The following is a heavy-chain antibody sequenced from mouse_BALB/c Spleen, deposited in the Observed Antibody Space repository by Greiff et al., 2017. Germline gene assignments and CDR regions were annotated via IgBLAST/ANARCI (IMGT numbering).Heavy chain of an antibody. CDR2: ISSGGSYT. J-gene: IGHJ4*01. CDR3: ARDDYDGDYAMDY. CDR1: GFTFSSYA. Sequence: EVKLMESGGGLVKPGGSLKLSCAASGFTFSSYAMSWVRQSPEKRLEWVAEISSGGSYTYYPDTVTGRFTISRDNAKNTLYLEMSSLRSEDTAMYYCARDDYDGDYAMDYWGQGTSVTVSS. V-gene: IGHV5-9-4*01. D-gene: IGHD2-4*01.